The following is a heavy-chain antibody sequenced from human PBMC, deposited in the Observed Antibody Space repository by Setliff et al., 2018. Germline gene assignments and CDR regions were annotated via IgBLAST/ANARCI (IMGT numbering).Heavy chain of an antibody. V-gene: IGHV4-59*02. CDR2: VSHSGST. CDR1: GGSVRGYY. D-gene: IGHD2-15*01. CDR3: ARAPGRQDYHYMEL. Sequence: SETLSLTCTVSGGSVRGYYWSWIRQPPGKGLEWIGYVSHSGSTDYNPSLRSRVTVSVDTSRIHFSLKLRSVTAADTAVYYCARAPGRQDYHYMELWGKGTTVTVSS. J-gene: IGHJ6*03.